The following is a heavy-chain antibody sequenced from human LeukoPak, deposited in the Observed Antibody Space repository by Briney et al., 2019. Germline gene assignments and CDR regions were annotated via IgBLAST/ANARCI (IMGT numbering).Heavy chain of an antibody. J-gene: IGHJ4*02. D-gene: IGHD6-13*01. CDR3: ARSAQAAAAGSY. V-gene: IGHV3-30-3*01. CDR1: GFTFSSYA. CDR2: ISYDGSNK. Sequence: GGSLRLSCAASGFTFSSYAMHWVRQAPGKGLEWAAVISYDGSNKYYADSVKGRFTISRDNSKNTLYLQMNSLRAEDTAVYYCARSAQAAAAGSYWGQGTLVTVSS.